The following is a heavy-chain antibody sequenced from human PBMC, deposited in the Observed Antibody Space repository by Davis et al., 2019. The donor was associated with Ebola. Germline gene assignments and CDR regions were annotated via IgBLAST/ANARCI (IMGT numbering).Heavy chain of an antibody. J-gene: IGHJ6*02. Sequence: SETLSLTCTVSGGSISSSNYWRWIRQPPGKGLEWIGEINHSGSTNYNPSLKSRVTISVDTSKNQFSLKLSSVTAADTAVYYCARVVGSYYYGMDVWGQGTTVTVSS. CDR1: GGSISSSNY. D-gene: IGHD1-26*01. CDR2: INHSGST. V-gene: IGHV4-4*02. CDR3: ARVVGSYYYGMDV.